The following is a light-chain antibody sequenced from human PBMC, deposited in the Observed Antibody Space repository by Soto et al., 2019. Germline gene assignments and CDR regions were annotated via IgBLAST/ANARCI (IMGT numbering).Light chain of an antibody. CDR1: SSDVGGYNY. CDR3: SSYTSTTTRV. V-gene: IGLV2-14*03. CDR2: EVS. Sequence: QSALTQPASVSGSPGQLITISCTGTSSDVGGYNYVSWYQQHPGKGPKLMIYEVSNRPSGVSNRFSGSKSGNTATLTISGLQAEDEADYYCSSYTSTTTRVFGTGTKVTVL. J-gene: IGLJ1*01.